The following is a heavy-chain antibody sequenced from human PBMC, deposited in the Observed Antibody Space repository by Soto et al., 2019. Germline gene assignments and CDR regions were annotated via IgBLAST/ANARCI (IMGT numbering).Heavy chain of an antibody. V-gene: IGHV3-11*05. D-gene: IGHD5-12*01. CDR3: ARDTGELATTKFEY. J-gene: IGHJ4*02. CDR1: GFTLSDYY. CDR2: ISSHGTYT. Sequence: GGSLRLSCAASGFTLSDYYMSWIRQTPGKGLEWISHISSHGTYTKYADSVKGRFTISRDNAKNSLYLQVSSLRVEDTAMYYCARDTGELATTKFEYWGQGTLVTV.